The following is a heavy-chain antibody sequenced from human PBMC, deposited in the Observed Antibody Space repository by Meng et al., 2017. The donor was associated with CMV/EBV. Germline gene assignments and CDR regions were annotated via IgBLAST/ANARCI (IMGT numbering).Heavy chain of an antibody. D-gene: IGHD4-23*01. CDR3: ARVLRWNGVIDY. V-gene: IGHV4-4*07. CDR1: GVSLSSYY. CDR2: IYPSRST. Sequence: AQVQACVVGSVKPSETLSPTCLVLGVSLSSYYCSWIRQPDGKGLEWIGCIYPSRSTNYNPSLKSRVTMSVDTCKNQFPLKLSSATAADTAVYYCARVLRWNGVIDYWGQGTLVTVSS. J-gene: IGHJ4*02.